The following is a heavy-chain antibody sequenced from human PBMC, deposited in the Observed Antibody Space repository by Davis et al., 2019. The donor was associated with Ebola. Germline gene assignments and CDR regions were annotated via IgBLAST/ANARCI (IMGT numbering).Heavy chain of an antibody. J-gene: IGHJ4*02. D-gene: IGHD3-3*01. CDR3: AKGDDFWSGYSTDY. CDR2: ISYDGSNK. CDR1: GFTFSSYG. V-gene: IGHV3-30*18. Sequence: GESLKISCAASGFTFSSYGMHWVRQAPGKGLEWVAVISYDGSNKYYADSVKGRFTISRDNSKNTLYLQMNSLRAEDTAVYYCAKGDDFWSGYSTDYWGQGTLVTVSS.